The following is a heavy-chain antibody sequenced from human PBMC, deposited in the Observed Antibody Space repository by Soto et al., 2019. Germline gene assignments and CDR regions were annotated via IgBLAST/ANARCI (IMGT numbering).Heavy chain of an antibody. J-gene: IGHJ3*02. Sequence: GWIRQPPGKGLEWIGSIYHSRSTYYNPSLKSRVTISVDTSKNQFSLKLSSVTAADTAVYYCARDWRGVRAPDAFVIWGQGKMVTVS. V-gene: IGHV4-38-2*02. D-gene: IGHD3-10*01. CDR3: ARDWRGVRAPDAFVI. CDR2: IYHSRST.